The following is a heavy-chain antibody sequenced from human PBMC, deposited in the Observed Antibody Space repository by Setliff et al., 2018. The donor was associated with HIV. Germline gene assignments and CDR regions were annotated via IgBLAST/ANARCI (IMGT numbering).Heavy chain of an antibody. CDR1: GYTFSNYA. Sequence: GASVKVSCKASGYTFSNYAMHWVRQAPGQRPEWMGWINADNGNTKYSQKFQGRDTITRDTSANTAYMELSSLRSEDTAVYYCARGSCSGCYLSDYWGLGTLVTVSS. CDR3: ARGSCSGCYLSDY. D-gene: IGHD6-19*01. V-gene: IGHV1-3*01. J-gene: IGHJ4*02. CDR2: INADNGNT.